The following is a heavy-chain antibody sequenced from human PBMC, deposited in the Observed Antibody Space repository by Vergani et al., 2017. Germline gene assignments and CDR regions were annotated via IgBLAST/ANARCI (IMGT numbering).Heavy chain of an antibody. Sequence: QVQLVQSGAEVKKPGSSVKVSCKASGGTFSSYAISWVRQAPGQGLEWMGRIIPNFGTANYAQKFQGRVTIPADESTSPAYMELSSLRSEDTAVYYFAGEAWGDSSGYSDYWGQGTLVTVSS. CDR2: IIPNFGTA. CDR1: GGTFSSYA. CDR3: AGEAWGDSSGYSDY. D-gene: IGHD3-22*01. J-gene: IGHJ4*02. V-gene: IGHV1-69*18.